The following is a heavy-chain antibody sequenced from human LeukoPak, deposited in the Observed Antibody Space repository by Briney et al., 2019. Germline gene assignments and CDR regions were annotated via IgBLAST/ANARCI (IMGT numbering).Heavy chain of an antibody. CDR1: GFTFSSYS. CDR2: ISSGSSSI. D-gene: IGHD3-9*01. Sequence: GGSLRLSCAASGFTFSSYSMNWVRQAPAKGLEWVSYISSGSSSIYYADSVKGRFTISRDNAENSLYLQMNSLRDEDTAVYYCARGRATGRSGGDYWGQGTLVTVSS. V-gene: IGHV3-48*02. CDR3: ARGRATGRSGGDY. J-gene: IGHJ4*02.